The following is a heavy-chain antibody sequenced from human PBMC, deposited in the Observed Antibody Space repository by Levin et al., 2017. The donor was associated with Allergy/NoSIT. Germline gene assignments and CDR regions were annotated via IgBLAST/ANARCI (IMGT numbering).Heavy chain of an antibody. CDR1: GFTFDDYA. V-gene: IGHV3-9*01. CDR3: AKDRLVYSSGWYDDPHFDY. CDR2: ISWNSGSI. J-gene: IGHJ4*02. Sequence: PGGSLRLSCAASGFTFDDYAMHWVRQAPGKGLEWVSGISWNSGSIGYADSVKGRFTISRDNAKNSLYLQMNSLRAEDTALYYCAKDRLVYSSGWYDDPHFDYWGQGTLVTVSS. D-gene: IGHD6-19*01.